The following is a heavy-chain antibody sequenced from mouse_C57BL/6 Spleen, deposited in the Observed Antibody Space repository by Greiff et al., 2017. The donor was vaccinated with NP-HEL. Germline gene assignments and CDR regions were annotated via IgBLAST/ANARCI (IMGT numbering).Heavy chain of an antibody. CDR2: ISYDGSN. V-gene: IGHV3-6*01. Sequence: EVQLQQSGPGLVKPSQSLSLTCSVTGYSITSGYYWNWIRQFPGNKLEWMGYISYDGSNNYNPSLKNRISITRDTSKNQFFLKLNSVTTEDTATYYCARENDGYYAYWGQGTTLTVSS. CDR3: ARENDGYYAY. J-gene: IGHJ2*01. D-gene: IGHD2-3*01. CDR1: GYSITSGYY.